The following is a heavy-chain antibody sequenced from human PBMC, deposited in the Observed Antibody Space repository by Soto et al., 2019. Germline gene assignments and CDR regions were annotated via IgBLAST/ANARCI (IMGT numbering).Heavy chain of an antibody. V-gene: IGHV4-4*02. CDR1: GGYISSSNW. D-gene: IGHD3-3*01. J-gene: IGHJ4*02. Sequence: SETLSLTCAVSGGYISSSNWWSWVRQPPGKGLEWIGEIYHSGSTNYNPSLKSRVTISVGKSKNQFSLKLSSVTAADTAVYYCARALGDYDFWSGYYGGFDYWGQGTLVTVSS. CDR3: ARALGDYDFWSGYYGGFDY. CDR2: IYHSGST.